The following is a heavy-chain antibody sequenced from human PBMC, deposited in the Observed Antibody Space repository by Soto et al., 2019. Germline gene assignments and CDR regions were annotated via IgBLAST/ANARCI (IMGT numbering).Heavy chain of an antibody. D-gene: IGHD6-19*01. CDR1: GYTFTSYA. CDR3: ARVGGWYVPDY. J-gene: IGHJ4*02. CDR2: INAGNGNT. V-gene: IGHV1-3*05. Sequence: QVQLVQSGAEEKKPGASVKVSCKASGYTFTSYAMHWVRQAPGQRLEWMGWINAGNGNTKYSQKFKGRVTITRDTSASKAYMELSSLRSEDTAVYYCARVGGWYVPDYWGQGTLVTVSS.